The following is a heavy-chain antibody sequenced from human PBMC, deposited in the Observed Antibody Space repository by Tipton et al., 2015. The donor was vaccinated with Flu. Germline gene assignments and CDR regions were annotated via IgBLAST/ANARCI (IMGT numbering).Heavy chain of an antibody. D-gene: IGHD3-3*01. V-gene: IGHV4-4*07. CDR1: GGSISSYY. J-gene: IGHJ6*02. Sequence: TLSLTCTVSGGSISSYYWSWIRQPAGKGLEWIGRIYTSGSTNYNPSLKSRVTISVDTSKNQFSLKLSSVTAEDTAVYYCARGGRFLEWLDYYGMDVWGQGTTVTVSS. CDR2: IYTSGST. CDR3: ARGGRFLEWLDYYGMDV.